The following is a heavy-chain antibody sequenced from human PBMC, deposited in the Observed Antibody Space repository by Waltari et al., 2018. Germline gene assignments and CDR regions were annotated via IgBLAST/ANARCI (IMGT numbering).Heavy chain of an antibody. V-gene: IGHV4-34*01. Sequence: QVQLHQWGAGLLKPSETLSLTCAVYGGSFGDSSWLWSRQPPGKGLEWIGEINHSGSTNYNPSLKSRVTISVDTSKNQFSLKLSSVTAADTAVYYCARDGFVLMVYARYYYGMDVWAKGPRSPSP. D-gene: IGHD2-8*01. CDR3: ARDGFVLMVYARYYYGMDV. CDR2: INHSGST. J-gene: IGHJ6*02. CDR1: GGSFGDSS.